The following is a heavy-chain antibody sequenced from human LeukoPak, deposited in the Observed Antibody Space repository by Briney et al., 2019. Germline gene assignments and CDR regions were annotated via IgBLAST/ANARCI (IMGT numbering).Heavy chain of an antibody. CDR3: ARREGSDYDSSGYLDY. V-gene: IGHV1-46*01. CDR1: GYTFTSYY. CDR2: INPSGGST. Sequence: GASVTVSCKASGYTFTSYYMHWVRQAPGQGLEWMGIINPSGGSTSYAQKFQGRVTITRDTSTSTVYMELSSLRSEDTAVYYCARREGSDYDSSGYLDYWGQGTLVTVSS. J-gene: IGHJ4*02. D-gene: IGHD3-22*01.